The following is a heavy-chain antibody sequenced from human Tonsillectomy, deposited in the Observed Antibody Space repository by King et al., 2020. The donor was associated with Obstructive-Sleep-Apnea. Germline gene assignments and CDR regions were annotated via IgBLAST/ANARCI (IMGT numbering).Heavy chain of an antibody. D-gene: IGHD1-26*01. V-gene: IGHV3-30*04. J-gene: IGHJ4*02. Sequence: VQLVESGGGVVQPGRSLRLSCAASGFTFSTYAMHWVRQAPGKGLEWVAVISFDGSNKYYADSVKGRFTISRDNSKNTLYLQMNSLGAEDTAVFYWARDITPPYRGSYPSVPPFDYWARETRVTVS. CDR2: ISFDGSNK. CDR3: ARDITPPYRGSYPSVPPFDY. CDR1: GFTFSTYA.